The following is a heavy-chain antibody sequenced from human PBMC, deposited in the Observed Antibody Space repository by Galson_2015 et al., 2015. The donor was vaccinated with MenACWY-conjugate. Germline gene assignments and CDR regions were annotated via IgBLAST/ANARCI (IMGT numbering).Heavy chain of an antibody. CDR2: IRSKAFGETT. V-gene: IGHV3-49*04. J-gene: IGHJ4*02. CDR1: GFSFGDYT. Sequence: SLRLPCAPSGFSFGDYTLSWVRQAPGKGLEWVGFIRSKAFGETTEYAASVKDRFTISRDDSTRIAYLQMNSLKTDDTAVYYCTSRLIGVIAAFDYWGQGTLVTVSS. D-gene: IGHD2-21*01. CDR3: TSRLIGVIAAFDY.